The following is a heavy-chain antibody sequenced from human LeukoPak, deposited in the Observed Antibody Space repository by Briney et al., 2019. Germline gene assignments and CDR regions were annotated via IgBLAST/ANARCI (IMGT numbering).Heavy chain of an antibody. CDR3: ARDLASTDV. J-gene: IGHJ6*04. CDR2: INWSGGST. CDR1: GFTVSSNY. Sequence: PGGSLRLSCAASGFTVSSNYMSWVRQAPGKGLEWVSGINWSGGSTGYADSVQGRFTISRDNAKNSLYLQMNSLRADDTALYHCARDLASTDVWGKGTTVTVSS. V-gene: IGHV3-20*01. D-gene: IGHD3-16*01.